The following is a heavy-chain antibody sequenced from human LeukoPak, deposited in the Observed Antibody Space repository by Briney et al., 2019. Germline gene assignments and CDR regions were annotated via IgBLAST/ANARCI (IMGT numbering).Heavy chain of an antibody. CDR3: ARQELGIRYFDL. Sequence: SETLSLTCTVSGGSISSSSYYWGWIRQPPGKGLEWIGSIFYSGITYYNPSLKSRVTISVDTSKNQFSLKLNSVTAADTAVYYCARQELGIRYFDLWGRGTLVTVSS. J-gene: IGHJ2*01. D-gene: IGHD7-27*01. CDR1: GGSISSSSYY. CDR2: IFYSGIT. V-gene: IGHV4-39*01.